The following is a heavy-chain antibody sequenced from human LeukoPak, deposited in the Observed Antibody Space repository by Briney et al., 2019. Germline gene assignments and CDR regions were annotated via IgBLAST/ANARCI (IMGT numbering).Heavy chain of an antibody. CDR1: GGSISSSSYY. D-gene: IGHD3-22*01. J-gene: IGHJ3*02. Sequence: SETLSLTCTVSGGSISSSSYYWGWIRQPPGKGLEWIGSIYYSGSTYYNPSLKSRVTISVDTSKNQFSLKLSSVTAADTAFYYCARDSYYYDSSGYYSDAFDIWGQGTMVTVSS. CDR2: IYYSGST. V-gene: IGHV4-39*07. CDR3: ARDSYYYDSSGYYSDAFDI.